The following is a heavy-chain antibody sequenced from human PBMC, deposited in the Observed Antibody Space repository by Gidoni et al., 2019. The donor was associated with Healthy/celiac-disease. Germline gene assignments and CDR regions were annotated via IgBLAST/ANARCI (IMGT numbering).Heavy chain of an antibody. Sequence: LVESGGGVVQPGRSRRLSCAASGFTFSSYAMHWVRQAPGKGLEWVAVISYDGSNKYYADSVKGRFTISRDNSKNTLYLQMNSLRAEDTAVYYCARGTDTAMVVFDYWGQGTLVTVSS. CDR1: GFTFSSYA. CDR3: ARGTDTAMVVFDY. V-gene: IGHV3-30*04. J-gene: IGHJ4*02. D-gene: IGHD5-18*01. CDR2: ISYDGSNK.